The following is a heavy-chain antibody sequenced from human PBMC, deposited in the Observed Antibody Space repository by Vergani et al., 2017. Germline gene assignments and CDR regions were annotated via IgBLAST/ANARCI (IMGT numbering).Heavy chain of an antibody. J-gene: IGHJ3*02. Sequence: QVQLVQSGAEVKKPGASVKVSCKASGYTFTGYYMHWVRQAPGQGLEWMGWINPNSGGTNYAQKFQGRVTMTRDTSISTAYMELSSVTAADTAVYYCARAVPRQDAFDIWGQGTMVTVSS. CDR3: ARAVPRQDAFDI. CDR1: GYTFTGYY. V-gene: IGHV1-2*02. CDR2: INPNSGGT. D-gene: IGHD4-17*01.